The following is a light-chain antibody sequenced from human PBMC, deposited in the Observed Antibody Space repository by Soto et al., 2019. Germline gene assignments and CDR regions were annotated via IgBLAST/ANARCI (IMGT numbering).Light chain of an antibody. CDR1: QSISSW. V-gene: IGKV1-5*03. J-gene: IGKJ1*01. CDR3: QQYNSYSPT. Sequence: DIQMTQSPSTLSASVGDRVTITCRASQSISSWLAWYQQKPGKAPKLLIYKASSLESGVPSRFSGSGSGTEFNLTISSLQPDDFATYYCQQYNSYSPTFVQGTKVEIK. CDR2: KAS.